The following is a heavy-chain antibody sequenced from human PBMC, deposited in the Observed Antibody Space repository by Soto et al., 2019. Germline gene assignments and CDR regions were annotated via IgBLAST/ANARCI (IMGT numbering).Heavy chain of an antibody. D-gene: IGHD2-2*03. J-gene: IGHJ4*02. CDR1: GFTFSDFA. CDR2: IYGGGNGP. Sequence: EVPVLESGGGLVQPGGSLRLSCAATGFTFSDFAMSWDRQAPGKGLEWVSRIYGGGNGPHYADSVKGRVTISRDKSKNTLYLQMNSLRAEDTAVYYCAKMEGMDPWAYSFAYWGQGTLVTVSS. CDR3: AKMEGMDPWAYSFAY. V-gene: IGHV3-23*01.